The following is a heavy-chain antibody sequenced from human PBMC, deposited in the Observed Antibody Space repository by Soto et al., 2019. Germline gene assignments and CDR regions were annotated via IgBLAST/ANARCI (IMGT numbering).Heavy chain of an antibody. CDR1: GGSMSGGTFY. Sequence: KTSETLSLTCSVSGGSMSGGTFYWGWIRQPPGKGLEWIGNIYYSGTAYYDSSLKTRVTMSIDLSKNQFSLRLTSVTAADTAVYYCATSADNWFDPWGQGTLVTVSS. CDR3: ATSADNWFDP. J-gene: IGHJ5*02. V-gene: IGHV4-39*01. CDR2: IYYSGTA.